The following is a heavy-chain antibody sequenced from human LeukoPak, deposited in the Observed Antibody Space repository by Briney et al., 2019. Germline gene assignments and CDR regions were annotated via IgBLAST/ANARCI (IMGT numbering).Heavy chain of an antibody. D-gene: IGHD2-2*02. CDR3: ARDEGIVVVPAAIRREYNWFDP. J-gene: IGHJ5*02. CDR2: MNPNSGNT. V-gene: IGHV1-8*01. CDR1: GYTFTSYD. Sequence: ASVKVSCKASGYTFTSYDINWVRQATGQGLEWMGWMNPNSGNTGYAQKFQGRVTMTRNTSISTAYMELSSLRSEDTAVYYCARDEGIVVVPAAIRREYNWFDPWGQGTLVTVSS.